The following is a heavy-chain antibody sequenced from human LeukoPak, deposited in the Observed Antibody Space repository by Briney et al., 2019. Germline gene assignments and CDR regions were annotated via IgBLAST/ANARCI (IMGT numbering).Heavy chain of an antibody. CDR3: AKDFVVVPGNVNYFDY. CDR2: ITLSSSTI. V-gene: IGHV3-48*01. CDR1: AFIFNNYN. D-gene: IGHD2-21*02. Sequence: GGSLRLSCAASAFIFNNYNMNWVRQAPGKGLEWVSYITLSSSTIYYADSVKGRFTISRDNSKNTLYVQMKSLRAEDTAVYYCAKDFVVVPGNVNYFDYWGQGTLVTVSS. J-gene: IGHJ4*02.